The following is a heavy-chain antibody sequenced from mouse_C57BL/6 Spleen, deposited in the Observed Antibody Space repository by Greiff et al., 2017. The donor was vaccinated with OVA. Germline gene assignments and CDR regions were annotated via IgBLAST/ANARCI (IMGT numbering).Heavy chain of an antibody. CDR3: ARWGDWDGDDY. V-gene: IGHV1-22*01. Sequence: VQLQQSGPELVKPGASVKMSCKASGYTFTDYNMHWVKQSPGKSLEWIGYINPNNGGTSYNQKFKGKATLTVNKSSSTAYMELRSLTSEDSAVYYCARWGDWDGDDYWGLGTTLTVSS. CDR1: GYTFTDYN. D-gene: IGHD4-1*01. CDR2: INPNNGGT. J-gene: IGHJ2*01.